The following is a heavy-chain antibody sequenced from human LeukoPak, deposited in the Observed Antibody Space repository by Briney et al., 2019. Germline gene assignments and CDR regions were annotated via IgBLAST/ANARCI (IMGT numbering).Heavy chain of an antibody. V-gene: IGHV1-46*03. J-gene: IGHJ4*02. Sequence: ASVKVSCKASGCTFTSYDINWVRQAPGQGLEWMGIINPSGGSTSYAQKFQGRVTMTRDTSTSTVYMELSSLRSEDTAVYYCAKDYYGSGSYFDYWGQGTLVTVSS. CDR2: INPSGGST. CDR3: AKDYYGSGSYFDY. D-gene: IGHD3-10*01. CDR1: GCTFTSYD.